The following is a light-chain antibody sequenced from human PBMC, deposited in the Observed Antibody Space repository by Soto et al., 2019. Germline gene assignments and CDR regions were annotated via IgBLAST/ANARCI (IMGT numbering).Light chain of an antibody. V-gene: IGKV1-8*01. CDR1: QGISSY. J-gene: IGKJ1*01. CDR3: QQYYSYPWT. Sequence: AIRMTQSPSSLSASTGDRVTITCRASQGISSYLAWYQQKPGKAPKLLIYAASTLQSGVPSRFSGSGSGTDFTLTISCLQSEDFATYYCQQYYSYPWTFRQGSKVESK. CDR2: AAS.